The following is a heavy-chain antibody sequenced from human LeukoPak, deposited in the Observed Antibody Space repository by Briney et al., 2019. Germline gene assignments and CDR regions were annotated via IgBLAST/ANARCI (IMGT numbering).Heavy chain of an antibody. V-gene: IGHV5-51*01. Sequence: GESLKISCKGSGYTITNSWIGWVRQMPGKGLEWMGSIHLGDSDTKYSPSYQDQVTMSVDTSITTAYLQWSSLKASDSAMYFCARLGQYTSSWYKYDYFDYWGQGTQVTVSS. CDR3: ARLGQYTSSWYKYDYFDY. J-gene: IGHJ4*02. D-gene: IGHD6-13*01. CDR2: IHLGDSDT. CDR1: GYTITNSW.